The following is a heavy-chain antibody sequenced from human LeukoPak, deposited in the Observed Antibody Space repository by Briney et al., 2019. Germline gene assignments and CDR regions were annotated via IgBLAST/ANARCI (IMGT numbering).Heavy chain of an antibody. CDR3: ARQPICSVGLMVYACAFDI. V-gene: IGHV4-39*07. CDR1: GGSISSSSYY. D-gene: IGHD2-8*01. J-gene: IGHJ3*02. CDR2: IYYSGST. Sequence: SETLSLTCTVSGGSISSSSYYWGWIRQPPGKGLEWIGSIYYSGSTYYNPSLKSRVTISVDTSKNQFSLKLSSVTAADTAVYYCARQPICSVGLMVYACAFDIWGQGTMVTVSS.